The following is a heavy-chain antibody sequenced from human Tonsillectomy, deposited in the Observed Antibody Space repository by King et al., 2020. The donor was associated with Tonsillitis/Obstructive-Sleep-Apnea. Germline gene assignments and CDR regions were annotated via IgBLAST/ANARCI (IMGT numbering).Heavy chain of an antibody. Sequence: VQLQESGPGLVKPSETLSLTCTVSGGSLSSYYWSWIRQPPGKGLEWIGYIYYSGSTNYNPSLKSRVTISLDTSKNQFALKLSSVTAADTAMYYCAREGAPPGYYQYYYMDVWGKGTTVTVSS. V-gene: IGHV4-59*01. J-gene: IGHJ6*03. CDR2: IYYSGST. D-gene: IGHD1-26*01. CDR3: AREGAPPGYYQYYYMDV. CDR1: GGSLSSYY.